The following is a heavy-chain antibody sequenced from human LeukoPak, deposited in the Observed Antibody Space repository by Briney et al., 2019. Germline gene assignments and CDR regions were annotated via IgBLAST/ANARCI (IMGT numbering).Heavy chain of an antibody. J-gene: IGHJ4*02. V-gene: IGHV3-11*01. D-gene: IGHD3-22*01. Sequence: GSLRLSCAASGFTFSDFYMSWIRQAPGKGLEWVSYIGGSGRTIYYADSVKGRFTISRDNAKSSLFLQMNSLRAEDTAVYYCARRLYYDNGGYTCWGQGTLVTVSS. CDR2: IGGSGRTI. CDR1: GFTFSDFY. CDR3: ARRLYYDNGGYTC.